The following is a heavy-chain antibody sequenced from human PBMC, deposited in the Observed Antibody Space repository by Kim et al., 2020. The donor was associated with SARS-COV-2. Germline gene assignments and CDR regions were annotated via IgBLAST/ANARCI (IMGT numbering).Heavy chain of an antibody. Sequence: SETLSLTCTVSGGSISSGGYYWSWIRQHPGKGLEWIGYIYYSGSTYYNPSLKSRVNISVDTSKNQFSLKLSSVTAADTAVYYCARAYSSSCPGFDPWGQGTLVTVSS. CDR1: GGSISSGGYY. CDR2: IYYSGST. CDR3: ARAYSSSCPGFDP. J-gene: IGHJ5*02. D-gene: IGHD6-13*01. V-gene: IGHV4-31*03.